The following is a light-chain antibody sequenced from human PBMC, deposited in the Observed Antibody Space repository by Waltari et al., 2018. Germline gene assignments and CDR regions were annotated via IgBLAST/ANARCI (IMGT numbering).Light chain of an antibody. V-gene: IGLV1-40*01. J-gene: IGLJ1*01. CDR1: TSNIGPGSH. Sequence: QSVLTQPPSVSGAPGPRVTIPCPGSTSNIGPGSHVPRYQQFPGTAPKLLIYGNTNRPSGVPDRISGSKSGTSASLAITGLQADDEADYYCQSYDSSLSGFVFGTGTTVTVL. CDR2: GNT. CDR3: QSYDSSLSGFV.